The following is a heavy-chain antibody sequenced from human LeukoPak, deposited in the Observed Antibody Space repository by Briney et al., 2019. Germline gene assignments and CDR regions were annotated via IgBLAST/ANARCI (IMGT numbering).Heavy chain of an antibody. CDR2: IYHSGST. J-gene: IGHJ4*02. Sequence: PSETLSLTCAVSGYSISSSYYWGWIRQPPGKGLEWIGSIYHSGSTYYNPSLKSRVTISVDTSKNQFSLKVNSVTAADTAVYYCARRHSSGWFYYWGQGTLVTVSS. D-gene: IGHD6-19*01. V-gene: IGHV4-38-2*01. CDR1: GYSISSSYY. CDR3: ARRHSSGWFYY.